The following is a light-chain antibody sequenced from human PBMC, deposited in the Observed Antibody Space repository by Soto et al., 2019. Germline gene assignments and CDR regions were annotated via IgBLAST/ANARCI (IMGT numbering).Light chain of an antibody. J-gene: IGKJ4*01. CDR1: QSISSW. Sequence: DIQMTQSPSTLSASLGDRVTITWRASQSISSWLAWYQQKTGKAPKLLIYDASSLESGVPSRFSDSGYGTEFNLTISSLQTDDFATYYCQQYNSYPLTFGGGTKVDIK. V-gene: IGKV1-5*01. CDR2: DAS. CDR3: QQYNSYPLT.